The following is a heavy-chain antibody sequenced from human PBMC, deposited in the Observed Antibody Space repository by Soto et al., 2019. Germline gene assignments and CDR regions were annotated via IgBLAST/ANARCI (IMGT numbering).Heavy chain of an antibody. D-gene: IGHD5-18*01. Sequence: PSETLSLTCTVSGGSISSGDYYWSWIRQPPGKGLEWIGYICYSGTTYYNPSLKSRVTISVDTSKNQFSLKVSSVTAADTAVYYCARAPIKLWPHYYYGMDVWGQGTTVTVSS. CDR3: ARAPIKLWPHYYYGMDV. CDR1: GGSISSGDYY. CDR2: ICYSGTT. V-gene: IGHV4-30-4*01. J-gene: IGHJ6*02.